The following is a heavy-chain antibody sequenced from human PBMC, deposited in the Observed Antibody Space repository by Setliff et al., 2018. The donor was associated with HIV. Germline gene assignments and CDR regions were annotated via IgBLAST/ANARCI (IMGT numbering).Heavy chain of an antibody. D-gene: IGHD2-15*01. J-gene: IGHJ6*03. CDR1: GFTFSSYG. CDR2: IWSDGSSK. CDR3: ARVVGVAPYYYMDV. Sequence: GGSLRLSCAASGFTFSSYGMHWVRQAPGKGLEWVAVIWSDGSSKYYADSVKGRFTISRDTSKDTLYLQMNSLRAEDTAVYCCARVVGVAPYYYMDVWGKGTTVTVSS. V-gene: IGHV3-33*01.